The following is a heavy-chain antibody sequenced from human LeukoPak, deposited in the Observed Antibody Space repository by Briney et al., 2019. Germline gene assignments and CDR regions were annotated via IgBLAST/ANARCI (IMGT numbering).Heavy chain of an antibody. CDR3: ARDGNYYDSSGYYSEYFQH. CDR2: IKQDGGEK. V-gene: IGHV3-7*01. D-gene: IGHD3-22*01. Sequence: QPGGSLRLACAASGFTFSSYWMSWVRQAPGKGLEWVANIKQDGGEKYYVDSVKGRFTISRDNAKNSLYLQMNSLRAEDTAVYYCARDGNYYDSSGYYSEYFQHWGQGTLVTVSS. CDR1: GFTFSSYW. J-gene: IGHJ1*01.